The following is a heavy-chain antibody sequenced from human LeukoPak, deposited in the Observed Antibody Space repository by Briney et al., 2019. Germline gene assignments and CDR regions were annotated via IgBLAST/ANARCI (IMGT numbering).Heavy chain of an antibody. CDR3: ARGGWSLDY. CDR2: IYYSGST. J-gene: IGHJ4*02. Sequence: SETLSLTCTVSGGSISNYYWSWIRHPPGKGLEWIGYIYYSGSTNYNPSLKSRVTISVDTSKNQFSLKLSSVTAADTAVYYCARGGWSLDYWGQGNLVTVPS. CDR1: GGSISNYY. D-gene: IGHD1-26*01. V-gene: IGHV4-59*01.